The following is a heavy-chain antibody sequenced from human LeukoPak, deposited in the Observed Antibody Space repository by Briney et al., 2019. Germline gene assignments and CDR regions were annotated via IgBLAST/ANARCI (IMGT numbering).Heavy chain of an antibody. D-gene: IGHD1-1*01. J-gene: IGHJ5*02. CDR3: ARDRDGNGWFDP. CDR2: IYYSGST. Sequence: SETLSLTCTVPDGSISSYHWSWIRQPPGKGLEWIGYIYYSGSTNYNPSLKSRVTISLDTPKNQFSLKVRSVTAADTAMYYCARDRDGNGWFDPWGQGTLVTVSS. V-gene: IGHV4-59*01. CDR1: DGSISSYH.